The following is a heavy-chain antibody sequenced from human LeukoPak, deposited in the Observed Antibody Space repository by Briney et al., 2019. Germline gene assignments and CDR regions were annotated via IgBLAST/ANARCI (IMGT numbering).Heavy chain of an antibody. V-gene: IGHV4-31*03. D-gene: IGHD4-11*01. CDR2: IYYSGST. CDR3: AREVSQYGFDY. J-gene: IGHJ4*02. Sequence: SQTLSLTGTVSGGSISSGGYYWSWIRQHPGKGLEWIGYIYYSGSTYYNPSLKSRVTISVDTSKNQFSLKLSSVTAADTAVYYCAREVSQYGFDYWGQGTLVTVSS. CDR1: GGSISSGGYY.